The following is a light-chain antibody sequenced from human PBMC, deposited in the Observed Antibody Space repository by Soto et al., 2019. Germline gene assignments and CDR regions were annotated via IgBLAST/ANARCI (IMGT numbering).Light chain of an antibody. CDR2: EVV. Sequence: QSALTQPPSASGSPGQSGTISCTGTKSDIGVYDFVSWYQHHPGKAPRLIIYEVVQRPSGVPVRFSGSKSGNTASLTVSGLQAADEADYCCKSYAGSNTYVFGCGTKLTVL. CDR1: KSDIGVYDF. CDR3: KSYAGSNTYV. J-gene: IGLJ1*01. V-gene: IGLV2-8*01.